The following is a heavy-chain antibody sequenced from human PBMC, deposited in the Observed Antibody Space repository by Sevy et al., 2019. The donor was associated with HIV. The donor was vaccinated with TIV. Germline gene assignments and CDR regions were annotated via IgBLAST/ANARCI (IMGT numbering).Heavy chain of an antibody. J-gene: IGHJ4*02. CDR3: ARYSSSWDRYFDY. D-gene: IGHD6-13*01. Sequence: GGSLRLSCAASGFTFDDYAMHWVRQAPGKGLEWVSGISWNSGSIGYADSVKGRFTISRDNAKNSLYLQMNSLRAEDTALYYCARYSSSWDRYFDYWGQRTLVTVSS. CDR1: GFTFDDYA. CDR2: ISWNSGSI. V-gene: IGHV3-9*01.